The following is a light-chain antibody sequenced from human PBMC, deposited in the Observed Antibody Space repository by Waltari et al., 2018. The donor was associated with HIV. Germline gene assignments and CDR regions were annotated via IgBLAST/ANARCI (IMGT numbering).Light chain of an antibody. CDR3: QSYDSSLSGWV. CDR2: GNR. J-gene: IGLJ3*02. V-gene: IGLV1-40*01. Sequence: QSVLTQPPSVSGAPGQRVTISCTGSSSNIGAGYDVHWYQQLPGTAPKLLIYGNRNLPSGVPDRFSGSKSGTSASLAITGLQAEDEADYYCQSYDSSLSGWVFGGGTKLTVL. CDR1: SSNIGAGYD.